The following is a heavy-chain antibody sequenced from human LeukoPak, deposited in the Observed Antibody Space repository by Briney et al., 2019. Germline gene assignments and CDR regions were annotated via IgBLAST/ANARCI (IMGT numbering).Heavy chain of an antibody. CDR3: ARALYSYGYGDAFDI. Sequence: SVKVSCRASGGTFISYAISWVRQAPGQGLEWMGRIIPILGIANYAQKFQGRVTITADKSTSTAYMELSSLRSEDTAVYYCARALYSYGYGDAFDIWGQGTMVTVSS. V-gene: IGHV1-69*04. J-gene: IGHJ3*02. CDR1: GGTFISYA. D-gene: IGHD5-18*01. CDR2: IIPILGIA.